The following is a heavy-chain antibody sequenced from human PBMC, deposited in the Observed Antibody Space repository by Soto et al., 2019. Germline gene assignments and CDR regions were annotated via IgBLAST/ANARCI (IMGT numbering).Heavy chain of an antibody. J-gene: IGHJ6*03. Sequence: GGSLRLSCAASGFTLSGYAMDWVRKAPGKGLEYVSGISSNGVGTYYANSVQGRFTISRDNSKNTVYLQMGSLRPEDMAVYYCARRARPDFYYMDVWGKGTTVPVSS. V-gene: IGHV3-64*01. D-gene: IGHD6-6*01. CDR1: GFTLSGYA. CDR2: ISSNGVGT. CDR3: ARRARPDFYYMDV.